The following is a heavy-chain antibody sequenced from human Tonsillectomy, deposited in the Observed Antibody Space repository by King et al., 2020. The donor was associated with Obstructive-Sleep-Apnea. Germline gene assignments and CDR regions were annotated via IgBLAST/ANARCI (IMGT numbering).Heavy chain of an antibody. Sequence: QLVQSGAEVKKPGESLKISCKGSGYSFTSYWIGWVRQMPGKGLEWMGIIYPGDFDTRFSPPFQGQVTISPDKSISTAYLQWSSLKASDTAMYYCARQTDYYDSSGYYSLGRYFDYWGQGTLVTVSS. CDR2: IYPGDFDT. V-gene: IGHV5-51*01. D-gene: IGHD3-22*01. CDR3: ARQTDYYDSSGYYSLGRYFDY. J-gene: IGHJ4*02. CDR1: GYSFTSYW.